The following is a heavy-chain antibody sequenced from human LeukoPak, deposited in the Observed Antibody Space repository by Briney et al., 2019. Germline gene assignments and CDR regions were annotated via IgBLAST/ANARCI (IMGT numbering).Heavy chain of an antibody. V-gene: IGHV4-59*01. CDR3: ARGYSSSWRRGFDY. J-gene: IGHJ4*02. CDR2: IYYSGGT. CDR1: GVSITSYY. D-gene: IGHD6-13*01. Sequence: SETLSLTCTVSGVSITSYYWTWIRQPPGKGLEWIGYIYYSGGTNYNPSLNSRVTISVDTSKNQFSLKLSSVTAADTAVYYCARGYSSSWRRGFDYWGQGTPVTVSS.